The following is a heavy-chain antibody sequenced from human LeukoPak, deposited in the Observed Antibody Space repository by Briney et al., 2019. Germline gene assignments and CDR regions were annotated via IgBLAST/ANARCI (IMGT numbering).Heavy chain of an antibody. V-gene: IGHV3-48*03. Sequence: PGGSLRLSCAASGFTFSSYEMNWVRQAPGKGLEWVSYISSSGSTIYYADSVKGRFTISRDNAKNSLYLQMNSLRAEDTVVYYCARVRRGSVYWGQGTLVTVSS. D-gene: IGHD5-12*01. J-gene: IGHJ4*02. CDR3: ARVRRGSVY. CDR1: GFTFSSYE. CDR2: ISSSGSTI.